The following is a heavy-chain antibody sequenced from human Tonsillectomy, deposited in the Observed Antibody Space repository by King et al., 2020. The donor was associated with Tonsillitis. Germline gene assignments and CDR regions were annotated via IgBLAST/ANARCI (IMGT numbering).Heavy chain of an antibody. V-gene: IGHV4-59*01. CDR2: IYYNGST. CDR3: ARDRSGFYYGSGSPAHWFDP. CDR1: GGSISSDY. D-gene: IGHD3-10*01. J-gene: IGHJ5*02. Sequence: QVQLQESGPGLVKPSETLSLTCTVSGGSISSDYWSWIRQPPGKGLEWIGCIYYNGSTNYNPSLRSRVTTSVDTSKNQCSLKLISVTAADTAVYFCARDRSGFYYGSGSPAHWFDPWGQGTLVTVSS.